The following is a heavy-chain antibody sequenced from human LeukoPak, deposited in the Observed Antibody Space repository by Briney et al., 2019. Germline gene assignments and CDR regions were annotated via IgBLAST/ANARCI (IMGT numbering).Heavy chain of an antibody. CDR2: IYYSGST. D-gene: IGHD4-23*01. CDR3: AGRLGGNPSWANYFDY. V-gene: IGHV4-31*03. Sequence: PSETLSLTCTVSGGSISSGGYYWSWIRQHPGKGLEWIGYIYYSGSTYYNPSLKSRVTISVDTSKNQFSLKLSSVTAADTAVYYCAGRLGGNPSWANYFDYWGQGTLVTVSS. J-gene: IGHJ4*02. CDR1: GGSISSGGYY.